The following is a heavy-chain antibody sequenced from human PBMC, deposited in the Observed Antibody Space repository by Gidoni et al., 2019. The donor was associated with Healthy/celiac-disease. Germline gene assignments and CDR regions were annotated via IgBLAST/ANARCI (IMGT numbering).Heavy chain of an antibody. V-gene: IGHV4-34*01. CDR1: GGSFSGYY. J-gene: IGHJ4*02. Sequence: QVQLQQWGAGLLKPSETLSLTSAVYGGSFSGYYWSWIRQPPGKGLEWIGEINHSGSTNYNPSLKSRVTISVDTSKNQFSLKLSSVTAADTAVYYCARGRGNYYGSGSYYKPLCYFDYWGQGTLVTVSS. D-gene: IGHD3-10*01. CDR3: ARGRGNYYGSGSYYKPLCYFDY. CDR2: INHSGST.